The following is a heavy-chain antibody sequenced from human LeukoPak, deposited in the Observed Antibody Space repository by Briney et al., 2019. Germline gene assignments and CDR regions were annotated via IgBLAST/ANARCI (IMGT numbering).Heavy chain of an antibody. D-gene: IGHD5-18*01. CDR3: TTIKRGNIFGYFDF. V-gene: IGHV4-59*11. J-gene: IGHJ4*02. CDR2: VFDSGRT. CDR1: SGSMTTHH. Sequence: SETLSLTCTVWSGSMTTHHWNWIRQTPGKGREWIGYVFDSGRTKENPSLKSRVTLSADTSKNQLSLRLSSVTAADTAVYYCTTIKRGNIFGYFDFRGQGILVTVSS.